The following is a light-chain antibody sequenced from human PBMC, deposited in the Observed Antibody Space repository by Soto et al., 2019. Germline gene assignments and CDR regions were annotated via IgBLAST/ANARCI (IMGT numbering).Light chain of an antibody. J-gene: IGLJ1*01. V-gene: IGLV2-11*01. Sequence: ALTQPRSVSGSPGQSVTISCTGTSSDVGGYNYVSWYQQHPGKAPKLMIYDVSKRPSGVPDRFSGSKSGNTASLTIPGLQAEDEADYYCCSYAGSYTYVFGTGTKVTVL. CDR3: CSYAGSYTYV. CDR2: DVS. CDR1: SSDVGGYNY.